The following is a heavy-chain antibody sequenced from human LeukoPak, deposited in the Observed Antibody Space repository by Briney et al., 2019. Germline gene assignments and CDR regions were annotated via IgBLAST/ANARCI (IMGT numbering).Heavy chain of an antibody. J-gene: IGHJ4*02. CDR2: ISYDGSNK. D-gene: IGHD3-22*01. CDR1: GFNFNNVW. Sequence: PGGSLRLTCVASGFNFNNVWMNWVRQAPGKGLEWVAVISYDGSNKYYADSVKGRFTISRDNSKNTLYLQMNSLRAEDTAVYYCASYDSSGYYYWWGQGTLVTVSS. V-gene: IGHV3-30-3*01. CDR3: ASYDSSGYYYW.